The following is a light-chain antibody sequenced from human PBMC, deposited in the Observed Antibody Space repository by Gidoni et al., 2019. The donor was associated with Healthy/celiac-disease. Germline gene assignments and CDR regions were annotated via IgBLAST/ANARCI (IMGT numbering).Light chain of an antibody. CDR3: QQYNNWPPTYT. Sequence: EIVMTQSPATLSVSPGERATLSCRASQSVSSNSAWYQQKPGQAPRLLIYGASTRATGIPARFSGSGSGTEFTLTISSLQSEDVAVYYCQQYNNWPPTYTFGQGTKLEIK. V-gene: IGKV3-15*01. CDR1: QSVSSN. J-gene: IGKJ2*01. CDR2: GAS.